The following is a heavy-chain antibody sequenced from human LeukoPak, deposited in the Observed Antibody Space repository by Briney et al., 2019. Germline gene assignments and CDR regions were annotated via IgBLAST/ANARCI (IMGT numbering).Heavy chain of an antibody. V-gene: IGHV1-2*02. CDR1: GYTFTGYY. D-gene: IGHD5-18*01. CDR3: ARVKIQLWLSKGNWFDP. Sequence: ASVKVSCKASGYTFTGYYMHWVRQAPGQGLEWMGWINPNSGGTNYAQKFQGRVTMTRDTSISTAYMELSRLRSDDTAVYYCARVKIQLWLSKGNWFDPWGQGTLVTVSS. J-gene: IGHJ5*02. CDR2: INPNSGGT.